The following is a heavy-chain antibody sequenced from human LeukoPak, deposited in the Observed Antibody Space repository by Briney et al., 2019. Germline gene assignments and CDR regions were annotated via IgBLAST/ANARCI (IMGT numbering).Heavy chain of an antibody. J-gene: IGHJ4*02. CDR1: GYSFPSYW. V-gene: IGHV5-51*01. CDR3: ARPRSGDYSDPHYFDY. Sequence: GEPLKISGKGSGYSFPSYWIGWVRQMPGKGLEWMGIIFPGDSDTTYSTSFQGQVTISADKSITTAYLQWSSLKASDTAMYYCARPRSGDYSDPHYFDYWGQGTLVTVSS. D-gene: IGHD4-17*01. CDR2: IFPGDSDT.